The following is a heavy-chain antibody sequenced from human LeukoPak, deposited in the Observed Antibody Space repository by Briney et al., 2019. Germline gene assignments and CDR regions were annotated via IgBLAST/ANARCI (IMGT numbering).Heavy chain of an antibody. J-gene: IGHJ6*02. CDR3: AKDQFGSGSYSLGGMDV. V-gene: IGHV3-43*02. D-gene: IGHD3-10*01. Sequence: GGSLRLSCAASGFTFDDNAMHWVRQAPGKGLEWVSLISGDGGTIYYADSVKGRFTISRDNSKNSLYLQMNSLRTEDTALYYCAKDQFGSGSYSLGGMDVWGQGTTVTVSS. CDR2: ISGDGGTI. CDR1: GFTFDDNA.